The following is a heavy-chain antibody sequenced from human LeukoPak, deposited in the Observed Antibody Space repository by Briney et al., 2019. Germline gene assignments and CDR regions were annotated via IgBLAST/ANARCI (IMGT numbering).Heavy chain of an antibody. V-gene: IGHV1-46*01. Sequence: GASVKVSCKASGYTFTSYYMHWVRQAPGQGLEWMGIINPSGGSTSYAQKFQGRVTMTRDTSTSTVYMELSSLRSEDTAVYYCARDKGDYYYDSSGYYFYYWGQGTLVTVSS. D-gene: IGHD3-22*01. CDR2: INPSGGST. CDR1: GYTFTSYY. J-gene: IGHJ4*02. CDR3: ARDKGDYYYDSSGYYFYY.